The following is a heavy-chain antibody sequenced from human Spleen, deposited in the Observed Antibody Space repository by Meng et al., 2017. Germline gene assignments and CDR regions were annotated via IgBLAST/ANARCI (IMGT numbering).Heavy chain of an antibody. CDR2: INHSGST. J-gene: IGHJ4*02. Sequence: QVQRQEAGPGMGKPSPTLSLTCTVSGGSISRGGYYWSWIRQHPGKGLEWIGEINHSGSTNYNPSLKSRVTISVDTSKNQFSLKLSSVTAADTAVYYCARGTYSSGWAFDYWGQGTLVTVSS. CDR3: ARGTYSSGWAFDY. D-gene: IGHD6-19*01. CDR1: GGSISRGGYY. V-gene: IGHV4-31*03.